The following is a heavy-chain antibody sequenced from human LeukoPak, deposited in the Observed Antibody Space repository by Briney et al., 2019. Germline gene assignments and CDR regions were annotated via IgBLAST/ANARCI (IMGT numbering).Heavy chain of an antibody. V-gene: IGHV3-53*01. J-gene: IGHJ4*01. Sequence: GGSLRLSCAASGLTVSNNYMSWVRQAPGKGLEWVSVIYAGGSPYYADSVKGRFTISRDDSKNTLYLQMTSLRVEDTAVYHCARGPLITGITDWGQGTLVSVSS. D-gene: IGHD1-7*01. CDR1: GLTVSNNY. CDR3: ARGPLITGITD. CDR2: IYAGGSP.